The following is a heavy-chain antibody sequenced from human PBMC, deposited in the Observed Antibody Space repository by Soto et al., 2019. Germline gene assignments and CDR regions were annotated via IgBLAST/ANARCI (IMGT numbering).Heavy chain of an antibody. CDR2: ISAYNGNT. CDR1: GYTFTSYG. D-gene: IGHD3-10*01. CDR3: ARGPNDLLWFGELLGYYYYYMDV. V-gene: IGHV1-18*01. Sequence: QVQLVQSGAEVKKPGASVKVSCKASGYTFTSYGISWVRQAPGQGLEWMGWISAYNGNTNYAQKHQGRVTMTTNTSTSTDYMELRSMRSEDTAVYYCARGPNDLLWFGELLGYYYYYMDVWCKGTTVTVSS. J-gene: IGHJ6*03.